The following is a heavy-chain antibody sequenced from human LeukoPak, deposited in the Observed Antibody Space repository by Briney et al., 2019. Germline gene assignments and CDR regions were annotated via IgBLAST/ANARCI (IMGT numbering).Heavy chain of an antibody. CDR3: ARARSDYYGSGSYPRIDY. J-gene: IGHJ4*02. D-gene: IGHD3-10*01. CDR2: INHSGST. CDR1: GGSFSGYY. Sequence: SETLSLTCAVYGGSFSGYYWSWIRQPPGKGLEWIGEINHSGSTNYNPSLKSRVTISVDTSKNQLSLRLSSVTAADTAVYYCARARSDYYGSGSYPRIDYWGQGTLVTVSS. V-gene: IGHV4-34*01.